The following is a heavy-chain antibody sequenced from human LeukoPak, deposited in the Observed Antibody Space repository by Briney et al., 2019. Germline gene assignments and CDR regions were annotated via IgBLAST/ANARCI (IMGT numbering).Heavy chain of an antibody. J-gene: IGHJ6*03. CDR3: ARVSSSRYYYYYMDV. CDR1: GFTFSSYS. CDR2: ISSSSSTI. Sequence: GGSLRLSCAASGFTFSSYSMNWVRQAPGKGLEWVSYISSSSSTIYYADSVKGRFTISRDNAKNSLYLQMNSLRAKDTAVYYCARVSSSRYYYYYMDVWGKGTTVTVSS. D-gene: IGHD6-6*01. V-gene: IGHV3-48*01.